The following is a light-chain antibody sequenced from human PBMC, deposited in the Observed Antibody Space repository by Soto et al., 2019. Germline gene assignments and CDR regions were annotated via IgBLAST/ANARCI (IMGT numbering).Light chain of an antibody. Sequence: DIQMTQSPSSVSASVGDRVTITCRASQGISSSLAWYQQEPGKAPKLLIYATSSLQSGVPSRFRGSGSGTDFTLTISSLQPEDFATYYCQQANNFPWTFGQGTKVEIK. CDR2: ATS. CDR3: QQANNFPWT. J-gene: IGKJ1*01. CDR1: QGISSS. V-gene: IGKV1-12*01.